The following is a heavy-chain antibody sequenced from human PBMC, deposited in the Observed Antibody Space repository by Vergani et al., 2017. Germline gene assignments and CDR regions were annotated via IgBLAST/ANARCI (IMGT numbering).Heavy chain of an antibody. J-gene: IGHJ6*02. CDR3: AREVARGVRLMDV. V-gene: IGHV4-39*07. CDR1: GGSISSGNYH. Sequence: QLQLQESGPGLVKPSETLSLTCTVSGGSISSGNYHWGWIRQPPGKGLEWVGSIYSDGVTYYNASLKSRLTISVDTSKNQFSLKLSSVTAADTAVYYCAREVARGVRLMDVWGQGTTVTVSS. D-gene: IGHD3-10*01. CDR2: IYSDGVT.